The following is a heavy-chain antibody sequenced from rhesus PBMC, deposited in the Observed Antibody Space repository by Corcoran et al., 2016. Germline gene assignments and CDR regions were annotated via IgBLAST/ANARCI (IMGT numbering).Heavy chain of an antibody. V-gene: IGHV4-93*02. Sequence: QVQLQESGPGLVKPSETLSLTCAVSGGSISSRHWWSWIRPSPGKGLEWIGYIYGGGGDTTYNPSRKSRVTISTDTSKNQFSLKLSSVTAADAALYYCARHSTATFDYWGQGVLVTVSS. CDR3: ARHSTATFDY. CDR1: GGSISSRHW. CDR2: IYGGGGDT. D-gene: IGHD2-27*01. J-gene: IGHJ4*01.